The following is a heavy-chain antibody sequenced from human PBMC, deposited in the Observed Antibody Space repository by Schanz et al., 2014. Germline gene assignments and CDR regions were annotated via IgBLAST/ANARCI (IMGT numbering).Heavy chain of an antibody. CDR1: GFTFSSFA. D-gene: IGHD6-13*01. J-gene: IGHJ4*02. Sequence: VQLVESGGGLVKPGGSLRLSCEASGFTFSSFAMSWVHQAPGKGLEWVSYISRSSSTIYYTDSVKGRFTISRDNAKNSVFLQMNGLRDEDTAVYYCATETYSSSWCFDYWGQGTLVTVSS. CDR3: ATETYSSSWCFDY. CDR2: ISRSSSTI. V-gene: IGHV3-48*02.